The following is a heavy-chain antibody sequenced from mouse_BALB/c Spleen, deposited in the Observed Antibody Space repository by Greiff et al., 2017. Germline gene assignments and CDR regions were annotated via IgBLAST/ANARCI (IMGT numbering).Heavy chain of an antibody. CDR3: ARDRDYYGSSYAMDY. D-gene: IGHD1-1*01. CDR1: GFTFSSFG. J-gene: IGHJ4*01. V-gene: IGHV5-17*02. Sequence: EVMLVESGGGLVQPGGSRKLSCAASGFTFSSFGMHWVRQAPEKGLEWVAYISSGSSTIYYADTVKGRFTISRDNPKNTLFLQMTSLRSEDTAMYYCARDRDYYGSSYAMDYWGQGTSVTVSS. CDR2: ISSGSSTI.